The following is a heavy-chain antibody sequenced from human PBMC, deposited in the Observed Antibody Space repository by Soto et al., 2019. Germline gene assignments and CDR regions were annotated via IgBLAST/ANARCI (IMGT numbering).Heavy chain of an antibody. D-gene: IGHD2-21*01. CDR3: ARVWFLDY. V-gene: IGHV3-7*05. CDR2: INEDGSER. J-gene: IGHJ4*02. CDR1: GFTFSNAW. Sequence: GGSLSLSCAASGFTFSNAWMNWVRQAPGKGLEWVANINEDGSERYYVDSVKGRFTISRDNAKNSLYLQMNSLRGEDTAVYYCARVWFLDYWGKGTLVTVSS.